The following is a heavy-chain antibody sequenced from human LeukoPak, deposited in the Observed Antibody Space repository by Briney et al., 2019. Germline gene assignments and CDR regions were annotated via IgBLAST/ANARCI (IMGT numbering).Heavy chain of an antibody. Sequence: PGGSLRLSCAASGFTFSSYAMHWVRQAPGKGLEWVAVISYDGSNKYYADSVKGRFTISRDNSKNTLYLQMNSLRAEDTAVYYCARDYCSSTSCSWGYYYYYMDVWGKGTTVTVSS. D-gene: IGHD2-2*01. J-gene: IGHJ6*03. V-gene: IGHV3-30-3*01. CDR2: ISYDGSNK. CDR1: GFTFSSYA. CDR3: ARDYCSSTSCSWGYYYYYMDV.